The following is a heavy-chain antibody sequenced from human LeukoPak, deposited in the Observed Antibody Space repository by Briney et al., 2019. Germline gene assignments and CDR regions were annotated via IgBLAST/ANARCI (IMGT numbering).Heavy chain of an antibody. CDR1: GYTFTGYY. CDR2: ISAYNGNT. Sequence: ASVKVSCKASGYTFTGYYMHWVRQAPGQGLEWMGWISAYNGNTNYAQKLQGRVTMTTDTSTSTAYMELRSLRSDDTAVYYCAREGEGIAVAGFDYWGQGTLVTVSS. V-gene: IGHV1-18*04. J-gene: IGHJ4*02. CDR3: AREGEGIAVAGFDY. D-gene: IGHD6-19*01.